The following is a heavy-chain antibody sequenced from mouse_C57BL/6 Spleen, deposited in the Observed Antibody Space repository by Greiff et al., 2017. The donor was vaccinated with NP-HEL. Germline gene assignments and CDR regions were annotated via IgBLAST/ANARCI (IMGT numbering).Heavy chain of an antibody. CDR3: AREGEYYGNFWFAY. CDR1: GYTFTDYN. D-gene: IGHD2-1*01. V-gene: IGHV1-18*01. Sequence: EVQLQESGPELVKPGASVKIPCKASGYTFTDYNMDWVKQSHGKSLEWIGDINPNNGGTIYNQKFKGKATLTVDKSSSTAYMELRSLTSEDTAVYYCAREGEYYGNFWFAYWGQVTLVTVSA. J-gene: IGHJ3*01. CDR2: INPNNGGT.